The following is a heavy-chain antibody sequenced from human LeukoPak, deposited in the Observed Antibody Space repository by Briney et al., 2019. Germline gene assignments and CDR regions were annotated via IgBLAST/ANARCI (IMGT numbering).Heavy chain of an antibody. V-gene: IGHV3-30-3*01. CDR1: RFTFSNYA. CDR3: GRVAPGGRHIDY. J-gene: IGHJ4*02. D-gene: IGHD6-13*01. CDR2: ISNDGSNN. Sequence: GGSLRLSCAASRFTFSNYAMHWDRQAPGKGLEWVAVISNDGSNNYYADSVKGRFTISRDNSKSTLYLQMNSPRAEDTAVYYCGRVAPGGRHIDYWGQGTLVTVS.